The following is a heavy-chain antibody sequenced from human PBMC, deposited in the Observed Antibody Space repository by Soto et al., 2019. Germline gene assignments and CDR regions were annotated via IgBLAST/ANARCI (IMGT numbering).Heavy chain of an antibody. V-gene: IGHV3-21*01. J-gene: IGHJ6*03. CDR3: ARVGSSNYYYYMDV. CDR2: VSSGSDYI. CDR1: GFTFSSYS. D-gene: IGHD6-25*01. Sequence: GGSLRLSCAASGFTFSSYSLNWVRQAPGKGLEWVSSVSSGSDYIYYADSVRGRFTISRDNAKNSLHLQMNSLRAEDTAVYYCARVGSSNYYYYMDVWGQGTTVTVSS.